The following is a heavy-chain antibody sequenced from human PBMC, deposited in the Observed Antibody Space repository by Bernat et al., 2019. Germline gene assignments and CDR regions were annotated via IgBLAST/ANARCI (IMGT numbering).Heavy chain of an antibody. CDR1: GYRFTSYW. J-gene: IGHJ4*02. CDR3: ARVEYYDLRNGYYGSGHFDH. D-gene: IGHD3-3*01. V-gene: IGHV5-51*01. CDR2: IYPGDFDT. Sequence: EVQLVQSGTEVKKPGESLKISCTTSGYRFTSYWIGWVRQMPGKGLEWIGIIYPGDFDTKYNPSFQGLVTISADTSITTAYLQWRSVRASDTATYFCARVEYYDLRNGYYGSGHFDHWGQGTLVTVSS.